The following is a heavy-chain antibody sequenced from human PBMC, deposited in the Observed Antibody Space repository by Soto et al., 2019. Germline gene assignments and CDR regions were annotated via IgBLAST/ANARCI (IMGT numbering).Heavy chain of an antibody. Sequence: ASVKVSCKASGYTFTSYGISWVRRAPGQGLEWMGWISAYNGNTDYAQKLQGRVTMTTDTSTSTAYMELRSLRSDDTAVYYCARISWDPPHYYYGMDVWGQATTVTVSS. J-gene: IGHJ6*02. D-gene: IGHD6-13*01. CDR3: ARISWDPPHYYYGMDV. V-gene: IGHV1-18*01. CDR2: ISAYNGNT. CDR1: GYTFTSYG.